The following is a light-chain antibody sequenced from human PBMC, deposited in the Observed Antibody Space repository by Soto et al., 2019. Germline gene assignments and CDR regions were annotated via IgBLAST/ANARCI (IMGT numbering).Light chain of an antibody. CDR2: GAS. J-gene: IGKJ2*01. CDR3: HQYGSSPLYT. CDR1: QSVSSSY. Sequence: EIVLTQSPGTLSLSPGERATLSCRASQSVSSSYLAWCQQKPGQAPRLLIYGASSRATGIPDRFSGSGSGTDFTLTISRLEPEDFAVYYCHQYGSSPLYTFGQGTKLEIK. V-gene: IGKV3-20*01.